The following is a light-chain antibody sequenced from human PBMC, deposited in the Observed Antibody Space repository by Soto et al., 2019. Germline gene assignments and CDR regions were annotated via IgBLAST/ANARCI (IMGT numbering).Light chain of an antibody. J-gene: IGLJ1*01. CDR1: SSDAGGYNY. CDR3: SSYTSSSTLYV. Sequence: QSALTQPASVSGSPGQSITISCTGTSSDAGGYNYVSWYQQHPGKAPKLMIYEVSNRPSGVSNRFSGSKSGNTASLTISGLQAEDEADYYCSSYTSSSTLYVFGTGTKLT. V-gene: IGLV2-14*01. CDR2: EVS.